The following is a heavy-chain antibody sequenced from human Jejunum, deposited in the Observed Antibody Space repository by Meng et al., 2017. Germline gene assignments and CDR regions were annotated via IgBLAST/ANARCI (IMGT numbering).Heavy chain of an antibody. CDR3: AKNNWFDP. CDR2: ISHSGDT. Sequence: QVQLQQWGAGLLKPSETLSLTCVVSGGSFSSYYWSWIRQPPGKGLEWIGEISHSGDTKYNPSLMSRVTISADTSKNQFSLKLTPVTAADTAVYYCAKNNWFDPWGQGTLVTVSS. CDR1: GGSFSSYY. V-gene: IGHV4-34*01. J-gene: IGHJ5*02.